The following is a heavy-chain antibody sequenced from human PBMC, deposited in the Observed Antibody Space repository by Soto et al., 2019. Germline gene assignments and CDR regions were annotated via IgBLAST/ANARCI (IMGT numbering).Heavy chain of an antibody. CDR3: AREPADCSGGSCYDY. V-gene: IGHV1-18*01. CDR2: ISAYNGNT. J-gene: IGHJ4*02. D-gene: IGHD2-15*01. Sequence: ASVKVSCKASGYTFTSYGISWVRQAPGQGLEWMGWISAYNGNTNYAQKLQGRVTMTTDTSTSTAYMELRSLRSDDTAVYYCAREPADCSGGSCYDYWGQGTLVTVSS. CDR1: GYTFTSYG.